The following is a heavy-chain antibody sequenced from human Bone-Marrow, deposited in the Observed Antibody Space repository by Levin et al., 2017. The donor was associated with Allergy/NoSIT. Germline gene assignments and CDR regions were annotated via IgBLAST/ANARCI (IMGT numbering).Heavy chain of an antibody. D-gene: IGHD6-13*01. V-gene: IGHV4-4*09. CDR2: FDDSGTS. CDR3: TKSRFSSSWYGAGMAV. CDR1: DVSIKTYY. Sequence: KTSETLSLTCAVSDVSIKTYYWSWVRQSPERGLEWIGYFDDSGTSAYNPSFNSRATISIDMSNNRFSLELTSVTAADTAVYYCTKSRFSSSWYGAGMAVWGQGATVIVS. J-gene: IGHJ6*02.